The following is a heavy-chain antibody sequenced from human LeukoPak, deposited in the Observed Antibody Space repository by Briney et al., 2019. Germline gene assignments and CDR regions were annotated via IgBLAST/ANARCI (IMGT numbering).Heavy chain of an antibody. J-gene: IGHJ4*02. D-gene: IGHD5-24*01. V-gene: IGHV4-59*08. CDR2: IYYSGST. CDR3: ARRDGYNSYYFDY. Sequence: SVTLSLTCTVSGGSISSYYWSWIRQPPGKGPEWIGYIYYSGSTNYNPSLKSRVTISVDTSKNQFSLKLSSVTAADTAVYYCARRDGYNSYYFDYWGQGTLVTVSS. CDR1: GGSISSYY.